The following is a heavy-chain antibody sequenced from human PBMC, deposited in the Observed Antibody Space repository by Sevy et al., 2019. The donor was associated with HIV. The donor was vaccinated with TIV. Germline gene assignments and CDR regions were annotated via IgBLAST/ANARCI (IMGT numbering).Heavy chain of an antibody. J-gene: IGHJ3*01. Sequence: GGSLRLSCAASGFTFSDYWMSWVRQAPGKGLEWVANIKQAGSKKYFVDSVKGRFTISRDNAKNSLYLQMDNLRAEDTAVYYCARQVGDLWGQGTMVTVSS. D-gene: IGHD1-26*01. V-gene: IGHV3-7*01. CDR3: ARQVGDL. CDR2: IKQAGSKK. CDR1: GFTFSDYW.